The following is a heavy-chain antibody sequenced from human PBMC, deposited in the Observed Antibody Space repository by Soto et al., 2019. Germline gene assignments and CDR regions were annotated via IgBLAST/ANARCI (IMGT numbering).Heavy chain of an antibody. Sequence: GGSLRLSCAASGFTFSSYAMHWVRQAPGKGLEWVAVISYDGSNKYYADSVKGRFTISRDNSKNTLYLQMNSLRAEDTAVYYCARDFIFIGSSDYFALDYWGQGTLVTVSS. CDR1: GFTFSSYA. J-gene: IGHJ4*02. CDR3: ARDFIFIGSSDYFALDY. CDR2: ISYDGSNK. V-gene: IGHV3-30-3*01. D-gene: IGHD4-17*01.